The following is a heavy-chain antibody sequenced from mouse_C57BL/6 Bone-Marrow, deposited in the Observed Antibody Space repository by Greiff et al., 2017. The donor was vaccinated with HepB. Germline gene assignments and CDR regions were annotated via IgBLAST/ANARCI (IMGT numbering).Heavy chain of an antibody. CDR2: SRNKANDYTT. D-gene: IGHD4-1*01. CDR1: GFTFSDFY. Sequence: EVNVVESGGGLVQSGRSLRLSCATSGFTFSDFYMEWVRQAPGKGLEWIAASRNKANDYTTEYSASVKGRFIVSRDTSQSILYLQMNALRAEDTAIYYCARDAHTGIDYWGQGTTLTVSS. J-gene: IGHJ2*01. V-gene: IGHV7-1*01. CDR3: ARDAHTGIDY.